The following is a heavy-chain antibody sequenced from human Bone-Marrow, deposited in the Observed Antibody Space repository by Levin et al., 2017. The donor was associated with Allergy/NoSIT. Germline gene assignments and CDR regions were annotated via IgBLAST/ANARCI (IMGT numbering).Heavy chain of an antibody. Sequence: ASETLSLTCTVSGGPISNYYWSWIRQPPGKGLEWIGFIYYSGSTNYNPSFKSRVTISIDTSKNQFSLKLTSVTAADTAMYYFARAKSDYYGSGSYWGDAFDIWGPGTMVTVSS. D-gene: IGHD3-10*01. CDR2: IYYSGST. CDR3: ARAKSDYYGSGSYWGDAFDI. CDR1: GGPISNYY. V-gene: IGHV4-59*13. J-gene: IGHJ3*02.